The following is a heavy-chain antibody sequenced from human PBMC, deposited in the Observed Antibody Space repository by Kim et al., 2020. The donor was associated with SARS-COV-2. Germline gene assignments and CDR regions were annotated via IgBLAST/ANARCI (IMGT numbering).Heavy chain of an antibody. Sequence: GGSLRLSCAASGFTFSSYAMSWVRQAPGKGLEWVSAISGSGGSTYYADSVKGRFTISRDNSKNTLYLQMNSLRAEDTAVYYCANLVSHGSGSQTYYYYYGMDVWGQGTTVTVSS. J-gene: IGHJ6*02. CDR3: ANLVSHGSGSQTYYYYYGMDV. CDR2: ISGSGGST. V-gene: IGHV3-23*01. D-gene: IGHD3-10*01. CDR1: GFTFSSYA.